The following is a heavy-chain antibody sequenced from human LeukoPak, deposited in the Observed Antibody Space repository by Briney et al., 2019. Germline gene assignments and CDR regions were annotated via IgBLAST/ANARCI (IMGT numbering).Heavy chain of an antibody. J-gene: IGHJ3*02. D-gene: IGHD3-3*02. Sequence: SQTLSLTCAISGDSVSSNSVAWNWIRQSPSRGLEWLGRTYYRSKWYNAYAVSVKSRITITPDTSKNQFSLQLNSVTPEDTAVYYCARELGSFDIWGQGTKVTVSS. CDR1: GDSVSSNSVA. CDR2: TYYRSKWYN. CDR3: ARELGSFDI. V-gene: IGHV6-1*01.